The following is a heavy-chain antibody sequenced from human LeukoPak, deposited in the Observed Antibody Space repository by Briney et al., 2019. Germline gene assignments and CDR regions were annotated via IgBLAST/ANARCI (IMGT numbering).Heavy chain of an antibody. Sequence: PSETLSLTCTVSGGSISGYYWSWIRQPAGKGLEWIGRVYTSGSTNYNPSLKSRVTMSIDTSKNQFSLNLSSVTAADTAVYYCAKSPSGRGGYNWFDPWGQETLVTVSS. CDR2: VYTSGST. J-gene: IGHJ5*02. D-gene: IGHD3-16*01. CDR1: GGSISGYY. CDR3: AKSPSGRGGYNWFDP. V-gene: IGHV4-4*07.